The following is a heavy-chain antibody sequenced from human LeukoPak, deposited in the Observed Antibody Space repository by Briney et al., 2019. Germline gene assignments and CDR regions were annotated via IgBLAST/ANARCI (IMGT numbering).Heavy chain of an antibody. Sequence: GASAKVSCKASGYTFTGYYMHWVRQAPGQGLEWMGWINPNSGGTNYAQKFQGRVTMTRDTSISTAYMELSRLRSDDTAVYYCARDLDGSGSYIYFDYWGQGTLVTVSS. V-gene: IGHV1-2*02. CDR2: INPNSGGT. D-gene: IGHD3-10*01. CDR1: GYTFTGYY. J-gene: IGHJ4*02. CDR3: ARDLDGSGSYIYFDY.